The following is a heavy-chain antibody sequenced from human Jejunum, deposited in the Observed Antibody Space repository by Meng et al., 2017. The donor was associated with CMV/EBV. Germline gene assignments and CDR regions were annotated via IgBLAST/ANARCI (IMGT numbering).Heavy chain of an antibody. Sequence: SGFTVSACDMTSSRQAPGKGLQWISIDKSGVTIYYTVSVKGRFTISKDNAKNTRYLQKSGLRDENTALYYCAKLRSGPRSPLDSWGQGTLVTVSS. D-gene: IGHD1-1*01. V-gene: IGHV3-53*01. CDR2: DKSGVTI. CDR1: GFTVSACD. J-gene: IGHJ4*02. CDR3: AKLRSGPRSPLDS.